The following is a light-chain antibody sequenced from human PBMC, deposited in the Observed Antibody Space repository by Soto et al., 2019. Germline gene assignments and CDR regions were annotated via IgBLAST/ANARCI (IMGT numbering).Light chain of an antibody. J-gene: IGKJ5*01. CDR2: DAS. V-gene: IGKV3-11*01. CDR1: QSVSSY. Sequence: EIVLTQSPATLSLSPGERATLSCRASQSVSSYLAWYQQKPGQAPRLLIYDASNRATGIPARFSGSGSGTDFTLTISSLEPEDFAVYYCQQRSNWPPGSLFDQGTRLEIK. CDR3: QQRSNWPPGSL.